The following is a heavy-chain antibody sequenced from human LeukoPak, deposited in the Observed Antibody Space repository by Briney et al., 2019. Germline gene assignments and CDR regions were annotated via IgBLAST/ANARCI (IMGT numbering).Heavy chain of an antibody. CDR2: ISSSSSYI. V-gene: IGHV3-21*01. J-gene: IGHJ6*02. Sequence: GGSLRLSCAASGFTFSSYAMSWVRQAPGKGLEWVSSISSSSSYIYYADSVKGRFTISRDNAKNSLYLQMNSLRAEDTAVYYCARGYSDGMDVWGQGTTVTVSS. CDR1: GFTFSSYA. D-gene: IGHD2-15*01. CDR3: ARGYSDGMDV.